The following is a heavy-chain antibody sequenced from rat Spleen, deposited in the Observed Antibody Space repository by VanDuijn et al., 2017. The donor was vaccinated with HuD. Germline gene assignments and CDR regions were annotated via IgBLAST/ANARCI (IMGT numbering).Heavy chain of an antibody. J-gene: IGHJ2*01. CDR3: ARQDPADY. CDR1: GFTFSDYY. V-gene: IGHV5-20*01. Sequence: EVQLVESGGTLVQPGRSLTLSCAASGFTFSDYYMAWVRQTPTKGLEWVASINYDGVTTHYRDSVKGRFTNSRDNAKSSLYLQMDRLRSEDTATYDCARQDPADYWGQGVMVTVSS. CDR2: INYDGVTT.